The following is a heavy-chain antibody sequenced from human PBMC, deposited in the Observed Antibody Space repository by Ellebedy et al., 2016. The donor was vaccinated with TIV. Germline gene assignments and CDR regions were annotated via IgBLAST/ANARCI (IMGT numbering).Heavy chain of an antibody. CDR3: ARDGRGEGIDY. Sequence: ASVKVSCXASGYTFTTYGISWVRQAPGQGLEWLGWASTHDGNRYYNQKVQGRVTMTTDTSTGTAYMELRSLTSDDTAVYYCARDGRGEGIDYWGQGTLVTVS. CDR1: GYTFTTYG. D-gene: IGHD3-3*01. CDR2: ASTHDGNR. V-gene: IGHV1-18*01. J-gene: IGHJ4*02.